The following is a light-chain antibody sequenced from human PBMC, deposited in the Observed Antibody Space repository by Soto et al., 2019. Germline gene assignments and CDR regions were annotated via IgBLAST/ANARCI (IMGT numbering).Light chain of an antibody. J-gene: IGLJ2*01. V-gene: IGLV3-21*04. CDR2: YES. CDR3: QVWDSGSDHVI. CDR1: NIGGYS. Sequence: SYELTQPPSVSVAPGNTARITCGGNNIGGYSVHWYQQKPGQAPMLVIYYESDRPSGIPERFSGSNSGNMATLTISRVEAGDEADYYCQVWDSGSDHVIFGGGTKLTVL.